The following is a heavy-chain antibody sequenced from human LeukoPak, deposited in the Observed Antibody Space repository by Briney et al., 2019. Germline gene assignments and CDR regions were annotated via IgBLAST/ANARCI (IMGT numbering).Heavy chain of an antibody. Sequence: PGRSLRLSCAASGFTFNNYGMHWVRQAPGKGLEWVALIWYDGTNKYYADSVKGRFTISRDNSKNTLYLQMSSLRAEDTAVYYCARDSHGDYRIEDWGQGTLVTVSS. V-gene: IGHV3-33*01. CDR1: GFTFNNYG. D-gene: IGHD4-17*01. J-gene: IGHJ4*02. CDR3: ARDSHGDYRIED. CDR2: IWYDGTNK.